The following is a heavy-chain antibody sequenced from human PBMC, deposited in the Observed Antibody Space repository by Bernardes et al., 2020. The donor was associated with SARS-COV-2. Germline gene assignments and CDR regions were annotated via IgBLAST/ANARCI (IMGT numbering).Heavy chain of an antibody. D-gene: IGHD1-26*01. V-gene: IGHV3-74*01. CDR2: IGGVGGVT. CDR3: AGTSVTCCDY. CDR1: GFTFSNYW. J-gene: IGHJ4*02. Sequence: SLRRSCAASGFTFSNYWLHWFRLFPGKGLVWVARIGGVGGVTTYAASVKGRFNISRDNAKNTLYSQMSSLRVEDTAVYICAGTSVTCCDYWGQGALVNVSS.